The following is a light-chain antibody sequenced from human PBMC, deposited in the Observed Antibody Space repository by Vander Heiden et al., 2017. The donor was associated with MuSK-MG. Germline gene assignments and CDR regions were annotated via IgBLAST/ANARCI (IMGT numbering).Light chain of an antibody. CDR3: QKYNRACWIT. CDR2: AAS. J-gene: IGKJ5*01. V-gene: IGKV1-27*01. CDR1: QGISNY. Sequence: DIQLNPSPSSMSASVGDRVTITCRASQGISNYLAWYQQQPGKVAKLLIYAASMLQSGGPSRFSGSGSGTDFTLTISRLQAEDGATYYCQKYNRACWITFGQGTRLEIK.